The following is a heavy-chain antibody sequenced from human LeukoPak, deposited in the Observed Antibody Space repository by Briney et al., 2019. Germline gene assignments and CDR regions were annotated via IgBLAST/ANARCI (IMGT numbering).Heavy chain of an antibody. V-gene: IGHV3-11*04. D-gene: IGHD3-22*01. CDR3: ARDYSSSPFRARDYYYMDV. J-gene: IGHJ6*03. Sequence: GGSLTLSCAASGFTFSDYYMSWIRQAPGKGLEWVSYISSSGSTIYYADSVKGRFTISRDNAKISLSLQMNSLRAEDTAVYYCARDYSSSPFRARDYYYMDVWGKGTTVTVSS. CDR2: ISSSGSTI. CDR1: GFTFSDYY.